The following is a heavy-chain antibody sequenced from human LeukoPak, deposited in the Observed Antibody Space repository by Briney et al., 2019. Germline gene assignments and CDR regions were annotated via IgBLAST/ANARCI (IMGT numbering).Heavy chain of an antibody. CDR3: ARDSFTIFGVVIIPFDY. CDR1: GYTFTSYG. V-gene: IGHV1-69*05. Sequence: EASVKVSCKASGYTFTSYGISWVRQAPGQGLEWMGGIIPIFGTANYAQKFQGRVTITTDESTSTAYMELSSLRSEDTAVYYCARDSFTIFGVVIIPFDYWGQGTLVTVSS. CDR2: IIPIFGTA. D-gene: IGHD3-3*01. J-gene: IGHJ4*02.